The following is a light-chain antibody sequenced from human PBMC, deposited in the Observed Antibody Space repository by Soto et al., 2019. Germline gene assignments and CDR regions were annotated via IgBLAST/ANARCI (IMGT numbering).Light chain of an antibody. V-gene: IGKV3-15*01. J-gene: IGKJ1*01. Sequence: EIVITQSPATLSVSPGEDVTLSCRASQSVPSRIAWYQQKPGQAPRLLIYGASTTATGIPARFSGSGSGTEFTLTISSLQSEDFAVYYCQQYNDWPRTFGQGTKVDIK. CDR2: GAS. CDR3: QQYNDWPRT. CDR1: QSVPSR.